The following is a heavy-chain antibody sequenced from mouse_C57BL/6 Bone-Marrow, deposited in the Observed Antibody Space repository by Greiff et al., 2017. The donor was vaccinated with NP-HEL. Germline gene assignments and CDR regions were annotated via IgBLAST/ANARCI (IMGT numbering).Heavy chain of an antibody. CDR2: IYPGDGDT. J-gene: IGHJ3*01. V-gene: IGHV1-82*01. CDR1: GYAFSSSW. D-gene: IGHD2-3*01. Sequence: VQLQQSGPELVEPGASVKISCKASGYAFSSSWMNWVKQRPGKGLEWIGRIYPGDGDTNYNGKFKGKATLTADKSSSTAYMQLSSLTSEDSAVYFCAPYDGYPWFAYWGQGTLVTVSA. CDR3: APYDGYPWFAY.